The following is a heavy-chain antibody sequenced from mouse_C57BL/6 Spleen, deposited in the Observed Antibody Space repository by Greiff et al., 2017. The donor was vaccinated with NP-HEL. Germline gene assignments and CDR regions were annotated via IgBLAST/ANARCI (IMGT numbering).Heavy chain of an antibody. J-gene: IGHJ4*01. D-gene: IGHD1-2*01. CDR2: IYPGDGDT. CDR1: GYAFSSYW. CDR3: ARSSCSFYASDY. V-gene: IGHV1-80*01. Sequence: VQLVESGAELVKPGASVKISCKASGYAFSSYWMNWVKQRPGKGLEWIGQIYPGDGDTKYNGKFKVKATLTADKSSSTADIQLSSLTSEDSAVYFCARSSCSFYASDYWGQGTSVTVSS.